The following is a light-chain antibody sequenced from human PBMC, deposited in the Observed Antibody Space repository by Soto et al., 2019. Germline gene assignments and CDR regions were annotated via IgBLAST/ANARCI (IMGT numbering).Light chain of an antibody. CDR1: QTISSW. J-gene: IGKJ1*01. CDR2: KAS. Sequence: DIQMTQPPSTLSGSVGDRVTITSRASQTISSWLAWYQQKPGKAPKLLIYKASTLKSGVPSRFSGSGSGTEFTLTISSLQPDDFATYYCQHYNSYSEAFGQGTKVELK. CDR3: QHYNSYSEA. V-gene: IGKV1-5*03.